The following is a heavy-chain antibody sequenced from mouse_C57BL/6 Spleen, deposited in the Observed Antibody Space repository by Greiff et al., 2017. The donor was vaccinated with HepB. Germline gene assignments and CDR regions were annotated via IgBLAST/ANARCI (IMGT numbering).Heavy chain of an antibody. V-gene: IGHV5-17*01. D-gene: IGHD2-5*01. Sequence: EVKLQESGGGLVKPGGSLKLSCAASGFTFSDYGMHWVRQAPEKGLEWVAYISSGSSTIYYADTVKGRFTISRDNAKNTLFLQMTSLRSEDTAMYYCARGSYSNYPSYWGQGTTLTVSS. CDR1: GFTFSDYG. CDR3: ARGSYSNYPSY. J-gene: IGHJ2*01. CDR2: ISSGSSTI.